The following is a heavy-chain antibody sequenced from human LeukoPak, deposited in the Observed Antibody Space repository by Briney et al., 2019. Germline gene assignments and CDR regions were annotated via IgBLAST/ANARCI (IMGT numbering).Heavy chain of an antibody. CDR1: GYTLTDLS. CDR3: ARGPMVRGGDYFDY. CDR2: FAPEDGET. D-gene: IGHD3-10*01. V-gene: IGHV1-24*01. Sequence: ASVKVSCKVSGYTLTDLSIHCVRQAPGRGLEWMGGFAPEDGETIYAQKLQGRVTMTEDTSTDTAYMELRSLRSEDTAVYYCARGPMVRGGDYFDYWGQGTLVTVSS. J-gene: IGHJ4*02.